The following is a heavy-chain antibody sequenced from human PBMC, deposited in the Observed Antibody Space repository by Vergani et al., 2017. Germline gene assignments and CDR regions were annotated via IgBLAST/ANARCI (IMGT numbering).Heavy chain of an antibody. CDR2: ITPFNGNT. Sequence: QMQLVQSGAEVKKTGSSVKVSCKASGYTFTYRYLHWVRQAPGQALEWMGWITPFNGNTNYAQKFQDRVTITRDRSMSTAYMELSSLRSEATAMYYCALAESSTSCINSVCITPETGSWFDPWGQGTLVTVSS. J-gene: IGHJ5*02. D-gene: IGHD2-2*01. CDR1: GYTFTYRY. CDR3: ALAESSTSCINSVCITPETGSWFDP. V-gene: IGHV1-45*02.